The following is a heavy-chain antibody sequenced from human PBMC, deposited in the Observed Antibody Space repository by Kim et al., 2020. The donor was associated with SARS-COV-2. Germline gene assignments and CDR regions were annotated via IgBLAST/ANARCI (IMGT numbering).Heavy chain of an antibody. CDR2: ITITGSAQ. CDR1: GFAFSSFE. CDR3: ARDGGGWHFFDY. V-gene: IGHV3-48*03. Sequence: GGSLRLSCATSGFAFSSFEMNWVRQAPGKGLEWIAYITITGSAQIYADSVKGRFTISRDDAKNSLSLQMNSLGVEDTAVYYCARDGGGWHFFDYWGQGTLVTVSA. D-gene: IGHD6-19*01. J-gene: IGHJ4*02.